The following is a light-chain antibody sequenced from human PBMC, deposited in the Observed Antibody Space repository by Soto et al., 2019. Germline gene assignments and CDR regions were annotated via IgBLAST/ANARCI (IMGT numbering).Light chain of an antibody. CDR3: QQYGSSPRT. CDR1: QAIRSSY. J-gene: IGKJ1*01. V-gene: IGKV3-20*01. Sequence: IVFTQSPGTLSLSPGEGATLSCRASQAIRSSYLAWYQQKPGQAPRLLIYGASSRATGIPDRFSGSGSGTDFTLTISRLEPEDFAGYYCQQYGSSPRTFGQGTKVDIK. CDR2: GAS.